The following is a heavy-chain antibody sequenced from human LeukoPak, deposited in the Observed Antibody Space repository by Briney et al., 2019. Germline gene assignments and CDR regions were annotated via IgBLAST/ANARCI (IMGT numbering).Heavy chain of an antibody. CDR1: GFTFSRYW. J-gene: IGHJ4*02. Sequence: GGSLRLSCAASGFTFSRYWMHWVRQAPGKGLVWVSRIESDGTTTTYADSVKGRFTISRVNAKNTLYLQMNSLRAEDTAVYYCTRGQSSGYSSGDYWGQGTLVTVSS. CDR3: TRGQSSGYSSGDY. CDR2: IESDGTTT. D-gene: IGHD3-22*01. V-gene: IGHV3-74*01.